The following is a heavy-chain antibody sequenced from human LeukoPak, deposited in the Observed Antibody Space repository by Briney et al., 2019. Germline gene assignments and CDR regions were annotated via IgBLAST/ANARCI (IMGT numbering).Heavy chain of an antibody. V-gene: IGHV3-23*01. CDR3: AKRRYDILTGKHNWFDP. CDR2: ISGSGGST. D-gene: IGHD3-9*01. CDR1: GFTFSSYA. Sequence: GGSLRLSCAASGFTFSSYAMSWVRQAPGKGLEWVSAISGSGGSTYYADSVKGRFTISRDNSKNTLYLQMNSLRAEDTAVYYCAKRRYDILTGKHNWFDPWGQGTLVTASS. J-gene: IGHJ5*02.